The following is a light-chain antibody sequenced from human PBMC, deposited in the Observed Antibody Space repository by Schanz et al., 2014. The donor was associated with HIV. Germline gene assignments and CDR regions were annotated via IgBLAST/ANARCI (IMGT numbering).Light chain of an antibody. V-gene: IGLV2-14*03. CDR3: SSYSGSNVA. CDR2: NVN. J-gene: IGLJ2*01. CDR1: SSDIGTYNY. Sequence: QSALTQPASVSGSPGQSITISCSGTSSDIGTYNYVSWYQQHPDKAPKLIIFNVNNRPSGVSDRFSGSKSGNTASLTISGLQGDDEVYYYCSSYSGSNVAFGGGTKLTVL.